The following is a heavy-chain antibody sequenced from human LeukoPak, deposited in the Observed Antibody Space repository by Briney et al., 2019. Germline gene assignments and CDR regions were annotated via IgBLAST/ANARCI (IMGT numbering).Heavy chain of an antibody. Sequence: PSETLSLTCTVSGGSISSGDYYWSWIRQPPGKGLEWIGYIYYTGNTYYNPSLKSRLTISVDTSKNQFSLKLSSVTAADTAVYYCARSLHSSGWYSGDDYWGQGTLVTVSS. D-gene: IGHD6-19*01. CDR3: ARSLHSSGWYSGDDY. CDR1: GGSISSGDYY. V-gene: IGHV4-30-4*01. J-gene: IGHJ4*02. CDR2: IYYTGNT.